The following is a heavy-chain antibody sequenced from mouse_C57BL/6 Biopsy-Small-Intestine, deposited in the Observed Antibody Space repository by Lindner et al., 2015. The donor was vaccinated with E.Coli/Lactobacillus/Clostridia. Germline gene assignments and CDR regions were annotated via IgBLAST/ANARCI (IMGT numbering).Heavy chain of an antibody. J-gene: IGHJ4*01. Sequence: VKVSCKASGYRFTSYAMNWVRQAPGQGLEWMGWINTNTGNPTYAQGFTGRFVFSLDTSVNTAFLQISDLKAEDTAVYFCARDSGTTDFWGQGTLVTVSS. CDR3: ARDSGTTDF. CDR1: GYRFTSYA. CDR2: INTNTGNP. V-gene: IGHV9-3*02.